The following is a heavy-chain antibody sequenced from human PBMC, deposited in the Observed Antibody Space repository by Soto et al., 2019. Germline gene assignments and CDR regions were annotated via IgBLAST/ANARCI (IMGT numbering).Heavy chain of an antibody. J-gene: IGHJ5*02. V-gene: IGHV1-69*06. D-gene: IGHD1-26*01. Sequence: QVELVQSGAEVKNPGSSVKVSCKTSGGTFNSYLIDWVRQDPGQGLEWMGGIIPAFDTTKYAQKFQDRVTITADKSTSTAYLELRTWTSEDTAVYYCARVLDQPPVGLHVDTWGQGTLVTVSS. CDR1: GGTFNSYL. CDR2: IIPAFDTT. CDR3: ARVLDQPPVGLHVDT.